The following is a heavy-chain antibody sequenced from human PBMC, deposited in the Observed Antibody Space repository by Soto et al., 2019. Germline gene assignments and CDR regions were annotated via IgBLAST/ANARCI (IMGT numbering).Heavy chain of an antibody. Sequence: ASVKVSCKASGYTFTSYDINWVRQATGQGLEWMGWMNPNSGNIGYAQKFQGRVTMTRNTFISTVYMDLSSLRSEETAVYYFARGGFYGGGMNFWGQGTTVTVP. CDR3: ARGGFYGGGMNF. J-gene: IGHJ6*02. D-gene: IGHD3-16*01. CDR1: GYTFTSYD. V-gene: IGHV1-8*01. CDR2: MNPNSGNI.